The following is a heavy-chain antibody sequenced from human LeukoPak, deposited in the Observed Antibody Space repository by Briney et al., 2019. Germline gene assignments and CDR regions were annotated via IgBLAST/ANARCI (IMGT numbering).Heavy chain of an antibody. CDR3: ARDINYYDSSGYPSYDY. J-gene: IGHJ4*02. V-gene: IGHV3-30*04. D-gene: IGHD3-22*01. Sequence: PGGSLRLSCAASGFTFSSYAMHWVRQAPGKGLEWVAVISYDGSNKYYADSVKGRFTISRDNAKNSLYLQMNSLRAEDTAVYYCARDINYYDSSGYPSYDYWGQGTLVTVSS. CDR2: ISYDGSNK. CDR1: GFTFSSYA.